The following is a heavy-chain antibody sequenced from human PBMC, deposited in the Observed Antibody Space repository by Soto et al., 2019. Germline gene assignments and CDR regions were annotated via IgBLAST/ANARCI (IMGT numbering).Heavy chain of an antibody. V-gene: IGHV1-8*01. CDR1: GYTFTSYD. Sequence: QVQLVQSGAEVKKPGASVKVSCKASGYTFTSYDINWVLQATGQGLEWMGWMNPNSGNTGYAQKFQGRVTMPRNTSISTTYMELSSLKSEDTAVYYCARGYYDILTGAEYYFDYWGQGTLDTVSS. D-gene: IGHD3-9*01. CDR2: MNPNSGNT. CDR3: ARGYYDILTGAEYYFDY. J-gene: IGHJ4*02.